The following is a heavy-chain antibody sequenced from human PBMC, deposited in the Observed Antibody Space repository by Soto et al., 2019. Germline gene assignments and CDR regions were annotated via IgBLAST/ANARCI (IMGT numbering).Heavy chain of an antibody. CDR2: IWFDGSKK. CDR1: GFTFRSYG. D-gene: IGHD2-2*01. J-gene: IGHJ6*02. V-gene: IGHV3-33*01. Sequence: QMQLVECGGGVVQPGRSLRLSCAASGFTFRSYGIHWVRQAPGKGLEWVALIWFDGSKKYYVDSVKGRFAVSRDNSKNTLYLQMNSLRVEDTAVYSCARDRLVPYGYGMDVWGPRTTVTVSS. CDR3: ARDRLVPYGYGMDV.